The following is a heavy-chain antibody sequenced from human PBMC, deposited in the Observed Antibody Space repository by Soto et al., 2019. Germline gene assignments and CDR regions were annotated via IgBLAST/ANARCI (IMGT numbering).Heavy chain of an antibody. D-gene: IGHD1-1*01. CDR2: ISSSSSYV. V-gene: IGHV3-21*01. CDR1: GFTFSSYS. J-gene: IGHJ5*01. CDR3: ARDRHETTALAPYNWFES. Sequence: PGESLKISCAASGFTFSSYSMNWVRQAPGKGLEWVSSISSSSSYVYYADSVKGRFTISRDNAKNSLYLQMNSLTAEDTAVYYCARDRHETTALAPYNWFESWGQGTLVTVSS.